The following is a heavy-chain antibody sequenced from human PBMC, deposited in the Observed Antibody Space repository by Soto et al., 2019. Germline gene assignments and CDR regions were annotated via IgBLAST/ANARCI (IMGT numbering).Heavy chain of an antibody. D-gene: IGHD3-10*01. Sequence: ASVKVSCKASGYTFTSYGISWVRQAPGQGLEWMGWISAYNGNTNYAQKLQGRVTMTTDTSTSTAYMELRSLRSDDTAVYYCARVECEVRGVITHNTVYYYYYGMDVWG. V-gene: IGHV1-18*04. J-gene: IGHJ6*02. CDR3: ARVECEVRGVITHNTVYYYYYGMDV. CDR2: ISAYNGNT. CDR1: GYTFTSYG.